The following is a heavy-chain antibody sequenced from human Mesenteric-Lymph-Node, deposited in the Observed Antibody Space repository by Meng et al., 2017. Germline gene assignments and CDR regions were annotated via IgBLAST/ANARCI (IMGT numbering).Heavy chain of an antibody. CDR2: IDDSGST. J-gene: IGHJ4*02. CDR3: ARGKQDAWELLAY. D-gene: IGHD1-26*01. CDR1: GVSISSNIR. Sequence: GQLQEPAPGLVKPSGTLSLPCGVSGVSISSNIRWTWVRQPPGKGLEWIGDIDDSGSTNYNPSLNSRISISLDKSKNHFSLKVNSVTAADTAVYYCARGKQDAWELLAYWGQGALVTVSS. V-gene: IGHV4-4*02.